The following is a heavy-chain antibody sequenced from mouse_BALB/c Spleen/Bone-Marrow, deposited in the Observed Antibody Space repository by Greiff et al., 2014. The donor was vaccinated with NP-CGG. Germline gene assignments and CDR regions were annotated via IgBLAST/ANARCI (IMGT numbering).Heavy chain of an antibody. J-gene: IGHJ3*01. CDR3: TSITPWFAY. V-gene: IGHV6-6*02. CDR2: IRLKSNNYAT. CDR1: GFTFSNYW. Sequence: EVKLVESGGGLVQPGGSMKLSCVAPGFTFSNYWMNWVRQSPEKGLEWVAEIRLKSNNYATHYAESVKGRFTISRDDSKSSVYLQMNNLRAEDTGIYYCTSITPWFAYWGQGTLVTVSA. D-gene: IGHD1-1*01.